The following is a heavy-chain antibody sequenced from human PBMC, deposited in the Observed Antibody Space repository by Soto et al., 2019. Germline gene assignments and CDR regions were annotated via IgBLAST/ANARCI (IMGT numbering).Heavy chain of an antibody. V-gene: IGHV5-51*01. D-gene: IGHD3-3*01. CDR2: IYPSDSDT. CDR3: PRGNYAYWSGFYLKCYSDY. CDR1: GYSFTSYW. J-gene: IGHJ4*02. Sequence: GESLKISCKGSGYSFTSYWIGWVRQMPGKGLEWMGIIYPSDSDTRYSPSFQGQVTISADKSINTAYLQWSSLKASDTAMYYCPRGNYAYWSGFYLKCYSDYWRQGTWASSSS.